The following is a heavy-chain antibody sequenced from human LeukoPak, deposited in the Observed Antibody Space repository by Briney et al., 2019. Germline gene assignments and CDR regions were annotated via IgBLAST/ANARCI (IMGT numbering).Heavy chain of an antibody. J-gene: IGHJ4*02. CDR3: ARPYCSSTSCYFGY. D-gene: IGHD2-2*01. CDR1: GYTFTGYY. V-gene: IGHV1-2*02. Sequence: ASVKVSCKASGYTFTGYYMHWVRQAPGQGLEWMGWINPNSGGTNYAQKFQGRVTMTRDTSISTAYMELSRLRSDDTAVYYCARPYCSSTSCYFGYWGQGTLVTVSS. CDR2: INPNSGGT.